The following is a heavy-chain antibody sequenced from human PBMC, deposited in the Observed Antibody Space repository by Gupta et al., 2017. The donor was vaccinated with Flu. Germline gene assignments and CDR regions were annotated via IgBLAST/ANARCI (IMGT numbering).Heavy chain of an antibody. D-gene: IGHD2-2*01. CDR3: ARARIVVVPAARLRDYYYGMDV. Sequence: QVQLQQWGAGLLKPSETLSLTCAVYGGSFSGYYWSWIRQPPGKGLEWIGEINHSGSTNYNPSLKSRVTISVDTSKNQFSLKLSSVTAADTAVYYCARARIVVVPAARLRDYYYGMDVWGQGTTVTVSS. CDR1: GGSFSGYY. V-gene: IGHV4-34*01. J-gene: IGHJ6*02. CDR2: INHSGST.